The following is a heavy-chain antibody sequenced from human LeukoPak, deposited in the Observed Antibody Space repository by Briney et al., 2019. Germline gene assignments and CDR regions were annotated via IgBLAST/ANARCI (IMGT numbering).Heavy chain of an antibody. Sequence: SETLSLTCAVYGGSFSGYYWSWIRQPPGKGLEWIGEINHSGSTNYNPSLKSRVTISVDTSKNQFSLKLSSVTAADTAVYYCARHFYDFWSGYFYAFDIWGQGTMVTVSS. CDR2: INHSGST. CDR1: GGSFSGYY. CDR3: ARHFYDFWSGYFYAFDI. J-gene: IGHJ3*02. D-gene: IGHD3-3*01. V-gene: IGHV4-34*01.